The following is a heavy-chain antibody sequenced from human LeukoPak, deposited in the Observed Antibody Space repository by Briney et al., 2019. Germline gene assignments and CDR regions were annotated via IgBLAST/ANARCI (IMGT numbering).Heavy chain of an antibody. CDR3: GRGGGYRFAPFDY. CDR1: GFTFSSYS. J-gene: IGHJ4*02. Sequence: GGSLRLSCAASGFTFSSYSMNWVRQAPGKGLEWVSSISSSSSYIYYADSVKGRFTISRDNAKNSLYLQMNSLRAEDTAVYYFGRGGGYRFAPFDYGGQGTLVTVPS. CDR2: ISSSSSYI. D-gene: IGHD3-3*01. V-gene: IGHV3-21*01.